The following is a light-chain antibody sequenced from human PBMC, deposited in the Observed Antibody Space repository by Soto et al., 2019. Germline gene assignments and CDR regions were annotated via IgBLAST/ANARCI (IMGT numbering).Light chain of an antibody. CDR2: GAS. J-gene: IGKJ1*01. V-gene: IGKV3-15*01. CDR1: QSVRTK. CDR3: QQYNSYS. Sequence: DTVMTQSPVTLSVSPGERATLSCRASQSVRTKLAWYQQKAGQAPRLLIYGASTRATGIPDRFSGSGSGTEFTLTISSLQPDDFATYYCQQYNSYSFGQGTKVDIK.